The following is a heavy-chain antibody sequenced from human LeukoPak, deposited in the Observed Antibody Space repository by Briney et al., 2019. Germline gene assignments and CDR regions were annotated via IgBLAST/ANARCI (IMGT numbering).Heavy chain of an antibody. Sequence: GGSLRLSCAASAFTFSSYNMNWVRQAPGKGLEWVSSISSSSNYIFYTNSVKGRFTISRDNAKNSLYLQMNSLRAEDTAIYYCAKAYGSGSYYPDYWGQGTLVTVSS. CDR3: AKAYGSGSYYPDY. CDR1: AFTFSSYN. J-gene: IGHJ4*02. CDR2: ISSSSNYI. V-gene: IGHV3-21*01. D-gene: IGHD3-10*01.